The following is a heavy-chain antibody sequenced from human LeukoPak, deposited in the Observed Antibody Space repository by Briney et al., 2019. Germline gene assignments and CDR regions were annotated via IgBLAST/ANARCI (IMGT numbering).Heavy chain of an antibody. CDR2: ISYSGST. V-gene: IGHV4-59*02. CDR1: GGSVSSHY. CDR3: GRWPYCSDANCSRDY. Sequence: SETLSLTCTVAGGSVSSHYWSWIRQPPGKGLEWIGYISYSGSTYYNPSLKSRVTISVDTSRNQFSLKLTSVTAADTAVYYCGRWPYCSDANCSRDYWGQGTLVTVSS. D-gene: IGHD2-2*01. J-gene: IGHJ4*02.